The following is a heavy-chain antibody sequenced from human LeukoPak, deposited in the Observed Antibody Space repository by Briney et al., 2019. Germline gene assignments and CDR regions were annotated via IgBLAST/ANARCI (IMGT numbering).Heavy chain of an antibody. CDR3: ARGSCYYDSSGSLDY. V-gene: IGHV1-69*06. CDR1: GGTFSSYA. Sequence: ASVKVSCKASGGTFSSYAISWVRQAPGQGLEWMGGIIPIFGTANYAQKFQGRVTITADKSTSTAYMELSSLRSEDTAVYYCARGSCYYDSSGSLDYWGQGTLVTVSS. D-gene: IGHD3-22*01. J-gene: IGHJ4*02. CDR2: IIPIFGTA.